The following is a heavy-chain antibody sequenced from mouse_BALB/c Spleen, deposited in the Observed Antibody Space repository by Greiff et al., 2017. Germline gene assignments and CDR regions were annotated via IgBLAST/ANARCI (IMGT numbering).Heavy chain of an antibody. V-gene: IGHV1-14*01. CDR1: GFTLTSYV. J-gene: IGHJ4*01. CDR3: ARAKGRSRAAMDY. D-gene: IGHD3-3*01. CDR2: INPENDST. Sequence: VQLQQSGPELVTPGASVKMSCTASGFTLTSYVMHWVQQTPGQGLEWIGYINPENDSTKYYAKFYGKATITADTSSSTAYLQLSSLTSEDTAVYYCARAKGRSRAAMDYWGQGTSVTVSA.